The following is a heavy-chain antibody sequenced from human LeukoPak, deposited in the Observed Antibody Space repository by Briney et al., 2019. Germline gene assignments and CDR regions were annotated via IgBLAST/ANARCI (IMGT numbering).Heavy chain of an antibody. CDR2: ISYDGSNK. V-gene: IGHV3-30*04. CDR1: GFTFSSYA. CDR3: ARSGGYCGSTSCSKIGYYYYYGMDV. J-gene: IGHJ6*04. Sequence: GGSLRLSCAASGFTFSSYAMHWVRQAPGKGLEWVAVISYDGSNKYYADSVKGRFTISRDNSKNTLYLQMNSLRAEDTAVYYCARSGGYCGSTSCSKIGYYYYYGMDVWGKGTTVTVFS. D-gene: IGHD2-2*01.